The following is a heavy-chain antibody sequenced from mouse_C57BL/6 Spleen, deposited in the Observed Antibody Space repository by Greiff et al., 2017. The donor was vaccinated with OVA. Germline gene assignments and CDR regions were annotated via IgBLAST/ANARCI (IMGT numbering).Heavy chain of an antibody. CDR2: IYPRSGNT. CDR3: AVMSYYAMDY. J-gene: IGHJ4*01. CDR1: GYTFTSYG. D-gene: IGHD2-3*01. Sequence: VQLQQSGAELARPGASVKLSCKASGYTFTSYGISWVKQRTEQGLEWIGEIYPRSGNTYYNEKFKGKATLTADKSSSTAYMELRSLTSEDSAVYFCAVMSYYAMDYWGQGTSVTVSS. V-gene: IGHV1-81*01.